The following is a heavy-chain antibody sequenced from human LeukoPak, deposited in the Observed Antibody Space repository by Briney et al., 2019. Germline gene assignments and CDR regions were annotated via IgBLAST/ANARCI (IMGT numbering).Heavy chain of an antibody. CDR2: ISFSNSTL. CDR1: GFNVSYYS. CDR3: AGGGATSFDY. D-gene: IGHD5-12*01. J-gene: IGHJ4*02. Sequence: PGGSPRLSCAASGFNVSYYSMNWVRQAPGKGREWVSYISFSNSTLYYADSVRGRFTISRDNAKNSLSLQMNSLRAEDTAVYYCAGGGATSFDYWGQGILVTVSS. V-gene: IGHV3-48*04.